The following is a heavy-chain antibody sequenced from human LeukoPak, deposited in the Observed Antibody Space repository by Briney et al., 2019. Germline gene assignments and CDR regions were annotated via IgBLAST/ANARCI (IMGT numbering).Heavy chain of an antibody. J-gene: IGHJ4*02. CDR3: ARRVGRYDFWSGYQYFDY. V-gene: IGHV4-39*01. Sequence: SQTLIGTYTVPGGSIRSSSYYWRLIRQPSAKRLVRIGTIYYSGRPNYNPFLKSRGIISVDTSKSESSLKLCAETDSDTPVKYCARRVGRYDFWSGYQYFDYWGQGTLVTVTS. D-gene: IGHD3-3*01. CDR1: GGSIRSSSYY. CDR2: IYYSGRP.